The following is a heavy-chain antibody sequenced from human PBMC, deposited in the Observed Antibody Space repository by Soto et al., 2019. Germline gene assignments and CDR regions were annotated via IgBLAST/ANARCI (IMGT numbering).Heavy chain of an antibody. CDR2: ISDDGSDK. Sequence: QVQVVESGGGVVQPGGSLRLSCAASGFTFATYAMHWVRQAPGKGLEWVAVISDDGSDKYYADSVKGRFSISRDNSKSTLFLQLDSLRPEDTAVYRCEKDRHNEAVYYFDSLGHGALITVSS. J-gene: IGHJ4*01. D-gene: IGHD1-1*01. CDR3: EKDRHNEAVYYFDS. V-gene: IGHV3-30*18. CDR1: GFTFATYA.